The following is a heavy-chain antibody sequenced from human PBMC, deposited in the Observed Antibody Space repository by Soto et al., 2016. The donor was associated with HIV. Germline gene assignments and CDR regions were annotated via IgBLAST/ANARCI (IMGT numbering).Heavy chain of an antibody. D-gene: IGHD6-13*01. CDR1: GFTFNNYA. V-gene: IGHV3-23*01. Sequence: EVQLLESGGGLVQPGGSLRLSCAASGFTFNNYAMSWVRQAPGKGLEWVSTISGSGGSTYYADSVKGRFTISRDNSKNTLYLQMNSLRSEDTAVYYCAKATSDLYSSSRRHFDYWGQGTLVTVSS. J-gene: IGHJ4*02. CDR3: AKATSDLYSSSRRHFDY. CDR2: ISGSGGST.